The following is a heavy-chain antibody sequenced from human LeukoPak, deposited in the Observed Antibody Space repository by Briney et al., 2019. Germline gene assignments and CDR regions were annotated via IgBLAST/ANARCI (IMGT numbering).Heavy chain of an antibody. CDR1: GGSISGFY. Sequence: SETLSLTCTVSGGSISGFYWTWIRQPAGKGLEWIGRIYTSGSTNYNPSLKSRVTMSVDTSKNQFSLRLSSVTAADTAVYYCARAGLKGLPDYRGQGTLVTVSS. CDR3: ARAGLKGLPDY. D-gene: IGHD5-12*01. J-gene: IGHJ4*02. CDR2: IYTSGST. V-gene: IGHV4-4*07.